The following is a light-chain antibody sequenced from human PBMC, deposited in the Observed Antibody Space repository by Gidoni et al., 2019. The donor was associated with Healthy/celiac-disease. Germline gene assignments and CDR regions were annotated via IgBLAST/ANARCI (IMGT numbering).Light chain of an antibody. CDR3: QQSYSTPPT. Sequence: DIQMTQYPSSLSASVGDRVTITCRASQSISSYLNWYQQKPGKAPKLLIYAASSLQSGVPSRFSGSGSGTDFTLTISSLQPEDFATYYCQQSYSTPPTFSGGTKVEIK. J-gene: IGKJ4*01. CDR1: QSISSY. V-gene: IGKV1-39*01. CDR2: AAS.